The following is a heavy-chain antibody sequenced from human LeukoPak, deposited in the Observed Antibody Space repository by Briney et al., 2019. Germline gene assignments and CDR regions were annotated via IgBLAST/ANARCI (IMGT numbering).Heavy chain of an antibody. V-gene: IGHV4-59*12. Sequence: SETLSLTCTVSGGSISSYYWSWIRQPPGKGLEWIGYIYYSGSTNYNPSLKSRVTISVDTSKNQFSLKLSSVTAADTAVYYCAREAISEAHYYYGMDVWGQGTTVTVSS. J-gene: IGHJ6*02. CDR2: IYYSGST. D-gene: IGHD3-9*01. CDR1: GGSISSYY. CDR3: AREAISEAHYYYGMDV.